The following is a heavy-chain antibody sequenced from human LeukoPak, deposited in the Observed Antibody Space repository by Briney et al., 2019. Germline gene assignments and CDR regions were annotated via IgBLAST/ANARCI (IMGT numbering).Heavy chain of an antibody. D-gene: IGHD5-18*01. CDR1: GGTFSSYA. CDR3: ARDTAMAYYEESYFDP. Sequence: SVKVSCKASGGTFSSYAISWVRQAPGQGLEWMGGIIPIFGTANYAQKFQGRVTITADESTSTAYMELSSLRSEDTAVYYCARDTAMAYYEESYFDPWGQGTLVTVSS. CDR2: IIPIFGTA. J-gene: IGHJ5*02. V-gene: IGHV1-69*13.